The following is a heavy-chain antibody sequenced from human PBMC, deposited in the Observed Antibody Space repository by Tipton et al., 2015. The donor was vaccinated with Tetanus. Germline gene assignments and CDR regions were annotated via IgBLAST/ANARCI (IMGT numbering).Heavy chain of an antibody. CDR3: APFYYGSGSYRGGLRKFDY. D-gene: IGHD3-10*01. Sequence: QLVQSGAEMKKPGASVKVSCKASGYTFSNYGITWVRQAPGQGLEWMGWVSPYNGDTFFAQNVQGRVTMTTDTSTSTAYMELRTLRSDDTAVYYCAPFYYGSGSYRGGLRKFDYWGQGTLVTVSS. J-gene: IGHJ4*02. V-gene: IGHV1-18*01. CDR1: GYTFSNYG. CDR2: VSPYNGDT.